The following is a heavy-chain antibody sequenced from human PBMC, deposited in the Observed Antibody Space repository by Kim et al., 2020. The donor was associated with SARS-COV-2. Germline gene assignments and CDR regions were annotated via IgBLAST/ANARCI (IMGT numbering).Heavy chain of an antibody. Sequence: SETLSLTCTVSGGSLTTYYWSWIRQPPGKGLEWIGYIYYSGSAFYNPSLESRVTISVDTSRNQFSLELTSVTAADTAVYYCARAPSAKPFFDYWGQGALGTLSS. J-gene: IGHJ4*02. D-gene: IGHD3-16*01. CDR3: ARAPSAKPFFDY. CDR1: GGSLTTYY. V-gene: IGHV4-59*13. CDR2: IYYSGSA.